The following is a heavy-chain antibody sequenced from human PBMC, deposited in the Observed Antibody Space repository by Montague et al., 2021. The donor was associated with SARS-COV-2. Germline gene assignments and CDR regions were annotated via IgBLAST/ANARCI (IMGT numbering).Heavy chain of an antibody. J-gene: IGHJ4*02. Sequence: SETLSLTCTVSGGSISSSSYYWGWIRQPPGKGLEWIGSIYYSGSTYYNPSLKSRVTISVDTSKNQFSLKLSSVTAADTAVYYCARSVTHRDFLRVFLIGYFDYWGQGTLVTVSS. D-gene: IGHD3-3*01. V-gene: IGHV4-39*01. CDR1: GGSISSSSYY. CDR3: ARSVTHRDFLRVFLIGYFDY. CDR2: IYYSGST.